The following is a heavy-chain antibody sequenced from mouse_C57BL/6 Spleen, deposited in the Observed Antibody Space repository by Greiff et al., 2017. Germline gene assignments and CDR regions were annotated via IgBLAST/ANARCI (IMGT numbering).Heavy chain of an antibody. CDR3: ARQGVYDYEIAY. D-gene: IGHD2-4*01. CDR2: ISNGGGST. J-gene: IGHJ3*01. CDR1: GFTFSDYY. Sequence: EVQVVESGGGLVQPGGSLKLSCAASGFTFSDYYMYWVRQTPEKRLEWVAYISNGGGSTYYPDTVKGRFTISRDNAKNTLYLQMSRLKSEDTAMYYCARQGVYDYEIAYWGQGTLVTVSA. V-gene: IGHV5-12*01.